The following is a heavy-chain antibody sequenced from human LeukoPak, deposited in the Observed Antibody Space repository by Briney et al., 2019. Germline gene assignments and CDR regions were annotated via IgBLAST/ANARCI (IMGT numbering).Heavy chain of an antibody. D-gene: IGHD2-2*01. CDR1: GGSISSYY. J-gene: IGHJ4*02. Sequence: KPSETLSLTCTVSGGSISSYYWSWIRQPPGKGLEWIGYIYHSGSTYYNPSLKSRVTISVDRSKNQFSLKLSSVTAADTAVYYCARKGPVLGYCSSTSCFSFDYWGQGTLVTVSS. CDR2: IYHSGST. CDR3: ARKGPVLGYCSSTSCFSFDY. V-gene: IGHV4-59*12.